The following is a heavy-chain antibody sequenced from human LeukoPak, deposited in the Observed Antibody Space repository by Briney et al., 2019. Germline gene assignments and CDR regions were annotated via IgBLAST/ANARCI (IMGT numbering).Heavy chain of an antibody. V-gene: IGHV3-66*02. CDR1: GFTVSNNY. Sequence: GGSLRLSCAASGFTVSNNYMRWVRQAPGKGLEWVSVIYSGGTTYYTDSVKGRFTISRDNSQNTLYFQMNSLRAEDTAVYYCARGELARRFDDWGQGTLVTVSS. D-gene: IGHD3-10*01. J-gene: IGHJ4*02. CDR2: IYSGGTT. CDR3: ARGELARRFDD.